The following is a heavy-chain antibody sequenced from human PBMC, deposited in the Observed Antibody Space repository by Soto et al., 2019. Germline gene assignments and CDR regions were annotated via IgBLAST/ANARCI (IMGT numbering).Heavy chain of an antibody. CDR2: IYPGDSDT. CDR3: ARSRSLRYCSGGSCYLDYYYYGMDV. J-gene: IGHJ6*02. Sequence: GESLKISCKGSGYSFTSYWIGWVRQMPGKGLEWMGIIYPGDSDTRYSPSFQGQVTISADKSISTAYLQWSSLKASDTAMYYCARSRSLRYCSGGSCYLDYYYYGMDVWGQGTTVTVSS. D-gene: IGHD2-15*01. V-gene: IGHV5-51*01. CDR1: GYSFTSYW.